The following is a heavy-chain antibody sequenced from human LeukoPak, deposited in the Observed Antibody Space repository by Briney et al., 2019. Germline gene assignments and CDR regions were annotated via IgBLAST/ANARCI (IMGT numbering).Heavy chain of an antibody. V-gene: IGHV3-48*04. Sequence: GGSLRLSCAASGFTFSSYSMNWVRQAPGKGLEWVSYISSSSSTIYYADSVKGRFTISRDNAKNSLYLQMNSLRAEDTALYYCARAYDYGDYPPLGYWGQGTLVTVSS. J-gene: IGHJ4*02. CDR2: ISSSSSTI. D-gene: IGHD4-17*01. CDR1: GFTFSSYS. CDR3: ARAYDYGDYPPLGY.